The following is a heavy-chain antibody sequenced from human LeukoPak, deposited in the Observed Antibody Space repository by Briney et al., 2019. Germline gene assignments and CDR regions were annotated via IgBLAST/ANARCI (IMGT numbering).Heavy chain of an antibody. D-gene: IGHD2-21*01. Sequence: SETLSLTCTVSGASVSSNNFYWNWIRQPPGKGLEWLGYIEYSGDTNYNPSLKSRVTISVDTSKNQFSLKLSSVTAADTAVYYCARVLMWRLGAFDIWGQGTMVTVSS. CDR3: ARVLMWRLGAFDI. J-gene: IGHJ3*02. V-gene: IGHV4-61*01. CDR2: IEYSGDT. CDR1: GASVSSNNFY.